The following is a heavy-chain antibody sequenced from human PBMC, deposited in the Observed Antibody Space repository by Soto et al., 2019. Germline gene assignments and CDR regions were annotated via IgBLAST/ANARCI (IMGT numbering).Heavy chain of an antibody. V-gene: IGHV4-59*08. J-gene: IGHJ4*02. CDR2: IYDSGST. Sequence: TSETLSLTCTVSGGSISSSYWSWIRQPPGKGLEWIGYIYDSGSTYYNSSLKSRVTMSVDTSKNQFSLKLSSVTAADTAVYYCARQLIYWRQGIPVTVS. CDR3: ARQLIY. D-gene: IGHD6-13*01. CDR1: GGSISSSY.